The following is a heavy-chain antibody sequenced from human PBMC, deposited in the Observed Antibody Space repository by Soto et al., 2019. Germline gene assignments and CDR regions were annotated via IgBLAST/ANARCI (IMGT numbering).Heavy chain of an antibody. D-gene: IGHD4-17*01. J-gene: IGHJ4*02. CDR3: ARVGLKRDYGPYYFDY. V-gene: IGHV1-69*13. CDR1: GGTFSSYA. CDR2: IIPIFGTA. Sequence: ASVKVSCKASGGTFSSYAISWVRQAPGQGLEWMGGIIPIFGTANYAQKFQGRVTITADESTSTAYMELSSLRSEDTAVYYCARVGLKRDYGPYYFDYWGQGTLVTVSS.